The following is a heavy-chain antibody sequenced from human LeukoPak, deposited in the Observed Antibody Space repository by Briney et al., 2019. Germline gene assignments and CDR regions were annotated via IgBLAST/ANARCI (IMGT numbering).Heavy chain of an antibody. CDR3: ARDNDSRDPPHFDY. Sequence: SETLSLTCAVYGGSFSGYYWSWIRQPPGKGLEWIGEINHSGSTNYNPSLRSRVTISVDTSKNQFSLKLSSVTAADTAVYYCARDNDSRDPPHFDYWGQGTLVTVSS. CDR2: INHSGST. V-gene: IGHV4-34*01. J-gene: IGHJ4*02. CDR1: GGSFSGYY. D-gene: IGHD3-16*01.